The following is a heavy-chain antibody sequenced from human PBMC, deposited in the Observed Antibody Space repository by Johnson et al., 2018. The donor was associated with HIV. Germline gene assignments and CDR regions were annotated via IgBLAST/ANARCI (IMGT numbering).Heavy chain of an antibody. CDR2: IYSETDGGTT. V-gene: IGHV3-15*01. Sequence: VQLVESGGGLVKPGGSLRLSCAASGFTFINAWMNWVRQAPGKGLEWVGRIYSETDGGTTDYAAPVKGRFTIARDDSKNTLYLQMNGLKTEDTAVYYGSTDQVGGSYGGKYHIWGQGTMVTVSS. J-gene: IGHJ3*02. D-gene: IGHD1-26*01. CDR1: GFTFINAW. CDR3: STDQVGGSYGGKYHI.